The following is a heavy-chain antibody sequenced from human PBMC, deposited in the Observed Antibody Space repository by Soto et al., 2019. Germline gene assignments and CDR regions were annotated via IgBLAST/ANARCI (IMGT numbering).Heavy chain of an antibody. V-gene: IGHV3-33*06. CDR3: AKAGGDGYDQLDS. D-gene: IGHD5-12*01. Sequence: QVQMVESGGGVVQPGRSLRLSCAATGFTFSNFGMHWVRQAPGKGLEWVAVIWYDGTKKYYVDSVKGRFTISRDNSKNTVYLQMNSLRDEETAIYYCAKAGGDGYDQLDSWGQGTLVTVSS. CDR2: IWYDGTKK. CDR1: GFTFSNFG. J-gene: IGHJ4*02.